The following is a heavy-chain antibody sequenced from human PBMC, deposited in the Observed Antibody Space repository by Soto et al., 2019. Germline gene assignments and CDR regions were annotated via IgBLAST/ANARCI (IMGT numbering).Heavy chain of an antibody. Sequence: EVQLVESGGDLVQRGGSLRLSCAASGFPFSSYWMHWVRHTPGKGLDWVARIRGDGVTTYYADSVTGRFTVSRDNAKNTLSLQISGLRAEDTAVYYCAREYYGLLTGYYTDYWGQGNLVSVSS. D-gene: IGHD3-9*01. CDR2: IRGDGVTT. J-gene: IGHJ4*02. CDR1: GFPFSSYW. V-gene: IGHV3-74*01. CDR3: AREYYGLLTGYYTDY.